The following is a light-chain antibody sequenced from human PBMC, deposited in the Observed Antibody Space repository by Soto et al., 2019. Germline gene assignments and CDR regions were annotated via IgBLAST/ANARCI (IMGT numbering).Light chain of an antibody. Sequence: DIQLTQSPSFLSASVGDRVTITCRASQGINIFLAWFQQKPGKAPNLLISAASTLQSGVPSRFSGSGSETEFTLTITSLQPEDSATYYCQQRNSYPRTFGQATK. CDR1: QGINIF. CDR3: QQRNSYPRT. V-gene: IGKV1-9*01. CDR2: AAS. J-gene: IGKJ2*01.